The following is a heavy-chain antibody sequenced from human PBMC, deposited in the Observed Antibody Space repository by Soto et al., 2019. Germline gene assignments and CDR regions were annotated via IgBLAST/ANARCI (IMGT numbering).Heavy chain of an antibody. CDR2: ISSSSSYI. D-gene: IGHD2-15*01. CDR3: ARARVVVDATPYYYGMDV. J-gene: IGHJ6*02. Sequence: GGSLRLSCAASGFTFSSYSMNWVRQAPGKGLEWVSSISSSSSYIYYADSVKGRFTISRDNAKNSLYLQMNSLRAEDTAVYYCARARVVVDATPYYYGMDVWGQGTTVTVYS. V-gene: IGHV3-21*01. CDR1: GFTFSSYS.